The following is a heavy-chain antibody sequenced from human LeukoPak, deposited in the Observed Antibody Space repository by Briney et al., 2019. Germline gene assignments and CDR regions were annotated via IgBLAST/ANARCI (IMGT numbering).Heavy chain of an antibody. V-gene: IGHV3-38-3*01. Sequence: GGSLRLSCAASGFTVSSNEMSWVRQAPGKGLEWVSSISGGSTYYADSRKGRFTISRDNSKNTLYLQMNSLRAEDTAVYYCARGSSTSCYPDPYYYMDVWGKGTTVTVSS. J-gene: IGHJ6*03. CDR1: GFTVSSNE. CDR3: ARGSSTSCYPDPYYYMDV. D-gene: IGHD2-2*01. CDR2: ISGGST.